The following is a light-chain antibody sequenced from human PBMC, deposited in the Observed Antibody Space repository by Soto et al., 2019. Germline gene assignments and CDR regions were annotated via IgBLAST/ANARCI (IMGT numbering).Light chain of an antibody. CDR3: QQSNSLPPT. Sequence: DIQMTQSPSSLSASVGDRVTITCRASQSISSNLNWYQQKPGKAPKLLIYTAASLQSGVPSRFSGSGSGTDFTLTIASLQLEDFATDYCQQSNSLPPTFGQGTKVEIK. CDR2: TAA. V-gene: IGKV1-39*01. J-gene: IGKJ1*01. CDR1: QSISSN.